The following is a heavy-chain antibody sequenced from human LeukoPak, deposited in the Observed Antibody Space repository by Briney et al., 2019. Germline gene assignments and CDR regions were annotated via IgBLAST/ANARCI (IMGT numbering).Heavy chain of an antibody. CDR3: ARVGIAAAGALDY. J-gene: IGHJ4*02. V-gene: IGHV4-39*07. D-gene: IGHD6-13*01. CDR2: IYYSGST. CDR1: GGSISSSGYY. Sequence: SETLSLTCTVSGGSISSSGYYWAWIRQSPGKGLEWIGSIYYSGSTYYNPSLKSRVTISVDTSKNQFSLKLSSVTAADTAVYYCARVGIAAAGALDYWGQGTLVTVSS.